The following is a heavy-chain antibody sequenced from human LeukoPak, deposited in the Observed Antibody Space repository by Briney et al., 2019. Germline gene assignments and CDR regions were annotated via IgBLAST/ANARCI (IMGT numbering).Heavy chain of an antibody. Sequence: GASVKVSCKASGYTFSGYYIHWVRQAPGQGLEWMGWINPNSGGTNYVQKFQGRVTMTRDTSSSTAYMELSRLRSDDTAVYYCARISWSISMVRGVIFFDTFDIWGQGAMVTVSS. CDR3: ARISWSISMVRGVIFFDTFDI. CDR1: GYTFSGYY. D-gene: IGHD3-10*01. V-gene: IGHV1-2*02. CDR2: INPNSGGT. J-gene: IGHJ3*02.